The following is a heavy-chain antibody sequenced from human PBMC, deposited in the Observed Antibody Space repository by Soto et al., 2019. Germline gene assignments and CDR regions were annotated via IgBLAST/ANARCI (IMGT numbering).Heavy chain of an antibody. CDR2: INHTGGT. Sequence: SETLSLTCAVYGGSVNGYYWNWIRKPPGKGLEWIGEINHTGGTHSNASLKSIVTMSVDTSNNLFSLRLSSVTAADTAIYYCATRITVVGLLIPPFDPWGQGTQVTVSS. CDR3: ATRITVVGLLIPPFDP. V-gene: IGHV4-34*01. J-gene: IGHJ5*02. D-gene: IGHD3-3*01. CDR1: GGSVNGYY.